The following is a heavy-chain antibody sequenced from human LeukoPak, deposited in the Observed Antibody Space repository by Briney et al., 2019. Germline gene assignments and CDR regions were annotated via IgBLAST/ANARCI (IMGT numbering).Heavy chain of an antibody. D-gene: IGHD5-18*01. V-gene: IGHV5-10-1*01. Sequence: GESLKISWKGSGYSFTSYWISWVRQMPGKGLEWMGRIDPNDSYTPYSQYFKGHVTISDDKSLRTGYLQWSSLKDSDPDMYYCARRLDTAMEDDAFDIWGKGKMVTVSS. CDR1: GYSFTSYW. J-gene: IGHJ3*02. CDR2: IDPNDSYT. CDR3: ARRLDTAMEDDAFDI.